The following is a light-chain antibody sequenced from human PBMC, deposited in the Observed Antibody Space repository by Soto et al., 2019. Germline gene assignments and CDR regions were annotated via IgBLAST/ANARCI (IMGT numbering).Light chain of an antibody. CDR1: QGISHY. V-gene: IGKV1-27*01. J-gene: IGKJ1*01. Sequence: DIQMTQSPSSLSASVGDRVTITCRASQGISHYLAWYQQKPGKVPKLLIYAASTLQSGVPSRFSGSGSGTDFTLTISSLQPEDVATYYCQKYNSAPWTFGQGTKLEI. CDR2: AAS. CDR3: QKYNSAPWT.